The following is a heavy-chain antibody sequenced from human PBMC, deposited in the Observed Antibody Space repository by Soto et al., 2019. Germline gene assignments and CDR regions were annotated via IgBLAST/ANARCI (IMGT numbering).Heavy chain of an antibody. CDR2: VAGDNGHR. CDR3: HRDLGYCREGTCYREWFDH. CDR1: GYTFTNHG. V-gene: IGHV1-18*01. D-gene: IGHD2-15*01. Sequence: QVQLVQSGAEVKKPGASVKVSCKASGYTFTNHGISWVRQAPGHGLEWMGWVAGDNGHRNYAQSLQGRVTMTTDTSTNTAYMELRSLRSDDTAVYYCHRDLGYCREGTCYREWFDHWGQGTLVTVFS. J-gene: IGHJ5*02.